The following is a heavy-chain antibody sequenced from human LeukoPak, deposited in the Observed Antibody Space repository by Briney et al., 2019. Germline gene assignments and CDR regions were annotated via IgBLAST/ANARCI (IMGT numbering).Heavy chain of an antibody. Sequence: SETLSLTCTVSGGSISSSSYYWGWIRQPPGNGLEWHGSIYYSERTYYNPSLKSRVTISVDTSKNQFSLKLSSVTAADTAVYYCASSLRYFDWSPINWGQGTLVTVSS. J-gene: IGHJ4*02. V-gene: IGHV4-39*07. CDR2: IYYSERT. CDR1: GGSISSSSYY. D-gene: IGHD3-9*01. CDR3: ASSLRYFDWSPIN.